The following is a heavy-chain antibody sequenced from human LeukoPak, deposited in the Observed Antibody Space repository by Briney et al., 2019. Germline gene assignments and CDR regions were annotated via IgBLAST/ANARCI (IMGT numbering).Heavy chain of an antibody. CDR3: ARVHPYSSSWPYYFDY. Sequence: ASVRVSCKASGYTFTGYYMHWVRQAPGQGLEWMGWINPNSGGTNYAQKFQGWVTMTRDTSISTAYMELSRLRSDDTAVYYCARVHPYSSSWPYYFDYWGQGTLVTVSS. V-gene: IGHV1-2*04. CDR2: INPNSGGT. J-gene: IGHJ4*02. D-gene: IGHD6-13*01. CDR1: GYTFTGYY.